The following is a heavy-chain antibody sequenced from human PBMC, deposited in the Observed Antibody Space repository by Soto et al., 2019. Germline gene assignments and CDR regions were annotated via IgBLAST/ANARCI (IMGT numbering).Heavy chain of an antibody. J-gene: IGHJ1*01. CDR1: GFTFSSYA. CDR3: ARVAVGVVPAAILGYFQH. Sequence: QVQLVESGGGVVQPGRSLRLSCAASGFTFSSYAMHWARQAPGKGLEWVAVISYDGSNKYYADSVKGRFTISRDNSKNTLYLQMNSLRAEDTAVYYCARVAVGVVPAAILGYFQHWGQGTLVTVSS. CDR2: ISYDGSNK. D-gene: IGHD2-2*01. V-gene: IGHV3-30-3*01.